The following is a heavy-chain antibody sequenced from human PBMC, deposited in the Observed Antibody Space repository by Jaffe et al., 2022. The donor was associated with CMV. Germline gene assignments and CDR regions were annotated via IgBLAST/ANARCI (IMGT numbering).Heavy chain of an antibody. D-gene: IGHD2-15*01. CDR3: ARDLGYCSGGSCYGKEDDYYYYGMDV. CDR2: IIPIFGTA. J-gene: IGHJ6*02. Sequence: QVQLVQSGAEVKKPGSSVKVSCKASGGTFSSYAISWVRQAPGQGLEWMGGIIPIFGTANYAQKFQGRVTITADESTSTAYMELSSLRSEDTAVYYCARDLGYCSGGSCYGKEDDYYYYGMDVWGQGTTVTVSS. CDR1: GGTFSSYA. V-gene: IGHV1-69*01.